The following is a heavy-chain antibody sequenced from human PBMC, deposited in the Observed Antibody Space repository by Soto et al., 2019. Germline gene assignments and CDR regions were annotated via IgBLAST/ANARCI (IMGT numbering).Heavy chain of an antibody. V-gene: IGHV4-31*03. Sequence: PSETLSLTCTVSGGSISSGSYYWSWIRQLPGKGLEWIGHIYHSGGTFYNPSLKSRVTISVDTSKNQFSLNLRSVTAADTAVYYCARESGEYCSVKTSYNLDPNIDNWGQGTLVTVSS. J-gene: IGHJ4*02. CDR1: GGSISSGSYY. D-gene: IGHD2-15*01. CDR3: ARESGEYCSVKTSYNLDPNIDN. CDR2: IYHSGGT.